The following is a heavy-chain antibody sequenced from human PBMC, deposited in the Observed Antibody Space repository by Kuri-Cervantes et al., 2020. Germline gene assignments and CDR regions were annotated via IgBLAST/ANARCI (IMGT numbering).Heavy chain of an antibody. Sequence: GGSLRLSCAASGFTVSSNYMSWVRQAPGKGLEWVSVIYSCGSTYYADSVKGRFTISRDNSKNTLYLQMNSLRAEDTAVYYCARCAPYDFWSGYGDYYMDVWGKGTTVTVSS. CDR1: GFTVSSNY. V-gene: IGHV3-66*03. D-gene: IGHD3-3*01. CDR3: ARCAPYDFWSGYGDYYMDV. CDR2: IYSCGST. J-gene: IGHJ6*03.